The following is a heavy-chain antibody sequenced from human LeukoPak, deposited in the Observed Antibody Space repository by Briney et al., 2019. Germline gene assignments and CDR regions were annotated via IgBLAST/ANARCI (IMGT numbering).Heavy chain of an antibody. D-gene: IGHD6-13*01. Sequence: GGSLRLSCAASGFTVSSSAMSWVRQAPGKGLEWISAISSRGDSTYYADSVRGRFTISRDNSKNTLYLQMNSLRAEDTAVYYCAKGPYSSSWYDYWGQGTLVTVSS. CDR1: GFTVSSSA. CDR3: AKGPYSSSWYDY. V-gene: IGHV3-23*01. CDR2: ISSRGDST. J-gene: IGHJ4*02.